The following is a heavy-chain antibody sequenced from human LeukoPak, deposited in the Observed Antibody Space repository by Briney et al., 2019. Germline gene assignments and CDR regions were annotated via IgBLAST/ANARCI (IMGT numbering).Heavy chain of an antibody. V-gene: IGHV1-58*01. CDR3: AAALYGGNSYYFDY. CDR2: IVVGSGNT. CDR1: GFTFTSPA. D-gene: IGHD4-23*01. J-gene: IGHJ4*02. Sequence: GASVKVSCKASGFTFTSPAVQWVRQARGQRLEWIGWIVVGSGNTNYAQKFQERVTITRDMSTSTAYMELSSLRSEDTAVYYCAAALYGGNSYYFDYWGQGTLVTVSS.